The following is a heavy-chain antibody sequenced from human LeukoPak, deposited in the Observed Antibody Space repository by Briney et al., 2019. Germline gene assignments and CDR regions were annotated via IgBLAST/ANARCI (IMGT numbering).Heavy chain of an antibody. J-gene: IGHJ4*02. Sequence: GGSLRLSCAGSGFTFGGYGMHRFRQTPGKGLEWVAVIAYDGSRAFYADSVKGRFTISRDNSKNTMSVQMDDLRAEDTAVYYCTRYNNDHFDYWGQGTLVTVSS. CDR2: IAYDGSRA. V-gene: IGHV3-33*01. D-gene: IGHD1-14*01. CDR1: GFTFGGYG. CDR3: TRYNNDHFDY.